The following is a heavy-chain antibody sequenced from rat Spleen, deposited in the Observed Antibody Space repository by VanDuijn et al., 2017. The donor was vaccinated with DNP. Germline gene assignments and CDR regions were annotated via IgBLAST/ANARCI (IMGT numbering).Heavy chain of an antibody. CDR2: ISYSGST. CDR3: ARWTRYFDY. D-gene: IGHD1-7*01. J-gene: IGHJ2*01. CDR1: GYSITSNY. Sequence: EVQLQESGSGLVKPSQSLSLTCSVTGYSITSNYWGWIRKFPGNKLEYIGHISYSGSTNYNPSLKSRLSITRDTSKNHFLLHLNSVATEDTATYYCARWTRYFDYWGQGIMVTVSS. V-gene: IGHV3-1*01.